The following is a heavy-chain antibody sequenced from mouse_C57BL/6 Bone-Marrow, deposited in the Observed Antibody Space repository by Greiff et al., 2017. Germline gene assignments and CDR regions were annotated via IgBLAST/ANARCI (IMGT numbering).Heavy chain of an antibody. Sequence: EVKLMESGGGLVKPGGSLKLSCAASGFTFSSYAMSWVRQTPEKRLEWVATISDGGSYTYYPDNVKGRFTISRDNAKNNLYLQMSHLKSEDTAMYYCAREVTYDVWGTGTTVTVSS. V-gene: IGHV5-4*01. CDR2: ISDGGSYT. D-gene: IGHD2-12*01. CDR1: GFTFSSYA. J-gene: IGHJ1*03. CDR3: AREVTYDV.